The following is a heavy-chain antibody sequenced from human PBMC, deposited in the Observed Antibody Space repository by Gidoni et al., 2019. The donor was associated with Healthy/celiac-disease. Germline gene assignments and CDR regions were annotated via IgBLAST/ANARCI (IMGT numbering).Heavy chain of an antibody. J-gene: IGHJ4*02. Sequence: QVQLVESGGGVVQPGRSLRLSCAASGFTFSSYGMHWVRQAPGKGLEWVAVIWYDGSNKYYADSVKGRFTISRDNSKNTLYLQMNSLRAEDTAVYYCARDKGYLTLFPVYWGQGTLVTVSS. V-gene: IGHV3-33*01. CDR3: ARDKGYLTLFPVY. CDR2: IWYDGSNK. CDR1: GFTFSSYG. D-gene: IGHD1-26*01.